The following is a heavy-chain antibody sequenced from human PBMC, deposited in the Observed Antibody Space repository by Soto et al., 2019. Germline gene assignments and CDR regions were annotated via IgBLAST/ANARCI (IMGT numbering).Heavy chain of an antibody. D-gene: IGHD6-13*01. CDR2: ISGSGGST. CDR3: ARVSSSWYGAY. J-gene: IGHJ4*02. Sequence: VQLLESGGGLVQPGGSLRLSCAASGFTFSSYAMSWDRQAPGKGLEWVSAISGSGGSTYYADSVKGRFTISRDNSKNTLYLQMNSLRAEDTAVYYCARVSSSWYGAYWGQGTLVTVSS. V-gene: IGHV3-23*01. CDR1: GFTFSSYA.